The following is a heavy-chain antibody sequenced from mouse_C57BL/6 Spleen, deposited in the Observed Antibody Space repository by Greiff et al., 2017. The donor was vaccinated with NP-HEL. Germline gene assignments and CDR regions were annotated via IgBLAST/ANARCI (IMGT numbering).Heavy chain of an antibody. Sequence: VQLQQSGAELVKPGASVKISCKASGYAFSSYWMNWVKQRPGKGLEWIGQIYPGDGDTNYNGKFKGKATLTADKSSSTAYMQLSSLTSEDSAVYFCARRSSGYEAWFAYWGQGTLVTVSA. CDR1: GYAFSSYW. J-gene: IGHJ3*01. V-gene: IGHV1-80*01. D-gene: IGHD3-2*02. CDR2: IYPGDGDT. CDR3: ARRSSGYEAWFAY.